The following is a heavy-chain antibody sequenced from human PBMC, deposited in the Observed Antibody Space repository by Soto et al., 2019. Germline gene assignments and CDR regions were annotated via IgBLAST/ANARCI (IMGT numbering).Heavy chain of an antibody. CDR1: GGSISSGGYY. J-gene: IGHJ6*02. Sequence: SETLSLTCTVSGGSISSGGYYWSWIRKHPGKGLEWIGYIYYSGSTYYNPSLKSRVTISVDTSKNQFSLKLSSVTAADTAVYYCARKWRGGQDDGMDVWGQGTTVTVSS. V-gene: IGHV4-31*03. D-gene: IGHD5-12*01. CDR2: IYYSGST. CDR3: ARKWRGGQDDGMDV.